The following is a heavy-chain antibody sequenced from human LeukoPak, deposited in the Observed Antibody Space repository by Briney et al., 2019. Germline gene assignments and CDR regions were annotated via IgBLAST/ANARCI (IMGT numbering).Heavy chain of an antibody. CDR1: GGSISSYY. CDR2: IYYSGST. J-gene: IGHJ4*02. CDR3: ARISAGTHRGNYFDY. Sequence: SETLSLTCTVSGGSISSYYWSWIRQPPGKGLEWIGYIYYSGSTNYNPSLKSRVTISVGTSKNQFSLKLSSVTAADTAVYYCARISAGTHRGNYFDYWGQGTLVTVSS. D-gene: IGHD1-1*01. V-gene: IGHV4-59*01.